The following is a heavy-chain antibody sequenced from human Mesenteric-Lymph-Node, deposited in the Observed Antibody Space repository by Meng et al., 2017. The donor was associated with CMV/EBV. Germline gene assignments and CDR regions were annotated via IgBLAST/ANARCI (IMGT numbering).Heavy chain of an antibody. Sequence: GESLKISCAASGFTFSSYSMNWVRQAPGKGLEWVSSISSSSSYIYYADSVKGRFTISRDNAKNSLYLQMNSLRAEDTAVYYCARDLDHGYYDYWGQGTLVTVSS. J-gene: IGHJ4*02. CDR2: ISSSSSYI. CDR3: ARDLDHGYYDY. D-gene: IGHD3-22*01. CDR1: GFTFSSYS. V-gene: IGHV3-21*01.